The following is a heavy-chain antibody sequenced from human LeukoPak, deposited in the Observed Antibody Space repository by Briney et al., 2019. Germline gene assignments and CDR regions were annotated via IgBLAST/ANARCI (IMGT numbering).Heavy chain of an antibody. Sequence: GGSLRLSCAASGFTFSNYWMSWVRQAPGKGLEWVANINQDGSEKYYVDSVKGRFTISRDSAKNSLYLQMNSLRAEDTAVYYCARGRTGYWGQGTLVTVSS. V-gene: IGHV3-7*01. J-gene: IGHJ4*02. D-gene: IGHD4-17*01. CDR3: ARGRTGY. CDR1: GFTFSNYW. CDR2: INQDGSEK.